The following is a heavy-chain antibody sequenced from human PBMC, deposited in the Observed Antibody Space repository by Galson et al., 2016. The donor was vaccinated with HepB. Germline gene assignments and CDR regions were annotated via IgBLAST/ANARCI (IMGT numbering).Heavy chain of an antibody. CDR1: GFSFDDYA. V-gene: IGHV3-9*01. Sequence: SLRLSCAVSGFSFDDYAMHWVRQAPGKGLEWVSGISWDSGRIDYGDSVKGRFTISRDNAKNSLYLQMNSLRPEDTALYYCAKSVTYSSSSGWFDPWGQGTLVTVSS. J-gene: IGHJ5*02. CDR3: AKSVTYSSSSGWFDP. D-gene: IGHD6-6*01. CDR2: ISWDSGRI.